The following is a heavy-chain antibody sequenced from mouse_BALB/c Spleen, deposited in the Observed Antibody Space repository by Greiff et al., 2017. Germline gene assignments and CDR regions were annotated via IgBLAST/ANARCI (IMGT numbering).Heavy chain of an antibody. CDR1: GFDFSRYW. J-gene: IGHJ2*01. CDR3: ARHYGYYFDY. Sequence: EVKLLESGGGLVQPGGSLNLSCAASGFDFSRYWMSWARQAPGKGQEWIGEINPGSSTINYTPSLKDKFIISRDNAKNTLYLQMSKVRSEDTALYYCARHYGYYFDYWGQGTTLTVSS. CDR2: INPGSSTI. V-gene: IGHV4-2*02. D-gene: IGHD1-1*01.